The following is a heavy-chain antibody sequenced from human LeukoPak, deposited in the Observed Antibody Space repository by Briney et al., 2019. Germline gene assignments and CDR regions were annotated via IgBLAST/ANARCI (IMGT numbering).Heavy chain of an antibody. V-gene: IGHV3-53*04. J-gene: IGHJ4*02. Sequence: GGSLRLSCAASGFTVSSNYMSWVRQAPGKGLEWVSVIYSGGSTYYADSVKGRFTISRHNSENTLYLQMSSLRAEDTAVYYCASSPKSFPVRYFDYWGQGTLVTVSS. CDR3: ASSPKSFPVRYFDY. CDR2: IYSGGST. CDR1: GFTVSSNY.